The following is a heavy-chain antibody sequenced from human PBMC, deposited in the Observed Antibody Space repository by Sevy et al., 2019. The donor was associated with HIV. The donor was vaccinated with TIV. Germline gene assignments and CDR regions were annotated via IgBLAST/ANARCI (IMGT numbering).Heavy chain of an antibody. CDR3: TSRITMVRGVRPQYYYGMDV. CDR1: GFTFSNAW. Sequence: GGSLRLSCAASGFTFSNAWMSWVHQAPGKGLEWVGRIKSITDGGTTDYAAPVKGRFTISRVDSKNTRYLQMNSLKTEDTAVYYCTSRITMVRGVRPQYYYGMDVWGQGTTVTVSS. J-gene: IGHJ6*02. D-gene: IGHD3-10*01. V-gene: IGHV3-15*01. CDR2: IKSITDGGTT.